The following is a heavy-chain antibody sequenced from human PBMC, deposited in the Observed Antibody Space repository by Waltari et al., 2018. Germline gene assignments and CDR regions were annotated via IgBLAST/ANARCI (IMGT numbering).Heavy chain of an antibody. CDR3: VTYPLIGEHYYMDV. J-gene: IGHJ6*03. D-gene: IGHD3-16*01. Sequence: EVQLVESGGGLVQPGGSLRLSCAASGFNFNTYRMSWARQAPGKGLEWVANKREDGNPVHYVDSVKGRFTISRDNAKSSVYLHMSSLRVEDTAVYYCVTYPLIGEHYYMDVWGKGTTVTVSS. CDR2: KREDGNPV. V-gene: IGHV3-7*01. CDR1: GFNFNTYR.